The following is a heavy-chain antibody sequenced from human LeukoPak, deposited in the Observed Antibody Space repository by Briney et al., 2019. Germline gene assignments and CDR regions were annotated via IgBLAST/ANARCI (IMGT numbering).Heavy chain of an antibody. V-gene: IGHV3-23*01. CDR2: ISGGGGST. Sequence: GGSLRLSCAASGFTFSSYAMSWVRQSPGKGLEWVSAISGGGGSTYYADSVKGRFTISRDNSKNTLYLQMNSLRAEDTAVYYCANFYDISTGYFDCWGQGTLVTVSS. D-gene: IGHD3-9*01. J-gene: IGHJ4*02. CDR1: GFTFSSYA. CDR3: ANFYDISTGYFDC.